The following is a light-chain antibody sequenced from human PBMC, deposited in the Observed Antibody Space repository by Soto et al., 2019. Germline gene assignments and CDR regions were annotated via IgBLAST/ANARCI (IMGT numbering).Light chain of an antibody. CDR2: GAS. Sequence: EIVLTQSPGTLSLSPGERATLSCRASQSVSSSYLAWYQQKPGQAPRLLIYGASSRATGIPDRFSGSGSGTDFTLTLSRLEPEDFAVYYCQQYGSSPPLFPFGPGTKVDIK. J-gene: IGKJ3*01. V-gene: IGKV3-20*01. CDR1: QSVSSSY. CDR3: QQYGSSPPLFP.